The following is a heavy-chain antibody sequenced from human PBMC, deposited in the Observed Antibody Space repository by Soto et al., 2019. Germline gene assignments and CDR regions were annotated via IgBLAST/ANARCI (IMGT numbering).Heavy chain of an antibody. V-gene: IGHV1-18*01. J-gene: IGHJ6*03. CDR2: ISTYNGNA. D-gene: IGHD1-26*01. CDR1: GYTFITYG. Sequence: ASVKVSCKASGYTFITYGVSWVRQAPGQGLDWLGRISTYNGNARYAERLQGRVTITRDTSASTAYMELSSLRSEDTAVYYCARSGYYYYYMDVWGKGTTVTVSS. CDR3: ARSGYYYYYMDV.